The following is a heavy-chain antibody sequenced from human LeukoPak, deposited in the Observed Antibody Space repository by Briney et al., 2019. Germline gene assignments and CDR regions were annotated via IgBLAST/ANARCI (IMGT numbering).Heavy chain of an antibody. CDR1: GGSISSGDYY. J-gene: IGHJ4*02. CDR2: IYYSGST. V-gene: IGHV4-30-4*01. CDR3: ASGYCSSTSCYFPFDY. Sequence: SETLFLTCTVSGGSISSGDYYWSWIRQPPGKGLEWIVYIYYSGSTYYNPSLKSRVTISVDTSKNQFSLKLSSVTAADTAVYYCASGYCSSTSCYFPFDYWGQGTLVTVSS. D-gene: IGHD2-2*01.